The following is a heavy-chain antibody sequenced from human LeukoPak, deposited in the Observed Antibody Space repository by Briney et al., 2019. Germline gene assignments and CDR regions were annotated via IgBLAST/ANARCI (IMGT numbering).Heavy chain of an antibody. CDR3: ARGGKYCSSTSCYAGWFDP. V-gene: IGHV3-7*02. J-gene: IGHJ5*02. CDR2: INQDGSEE. CDR1: GFTFSSHW. Sequence: GGSLRLSCAASGFTFSSHWMTWVRQAPGKGLEWVANINQDGSEEYYVDSLMGRFTISRDNSKNTLYLQMNSLRAEDTAVYYCARGGKYCSSTSCYAGWFDPWGQGTLVTVSS. D-gene: IGHD2-2*01.